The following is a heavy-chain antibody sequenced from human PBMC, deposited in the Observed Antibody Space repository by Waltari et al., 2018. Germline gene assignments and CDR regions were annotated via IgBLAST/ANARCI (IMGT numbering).Heavy chain of an antibody. CDR3: ARTLVYYYGSGSYYNCDY. Sequence: QVQLVQSGAEVKKPGASVKVSCKASGYTFTSYAMHWVRQAPGQRLEWMGWTNAGNGKTKDAKKVQGRVTITRDTSASTAYMELSSLRSEDTAVYYCARTLVYYYGSGSYYNCDYWGQGTLVTVSS. J-gene: IGHJ4*02. CDR1: GYTFTSYA. CDR2: TNAGNGKT. V-gene: IGHV1-3*01. D-gene: IGHD3-10*01.